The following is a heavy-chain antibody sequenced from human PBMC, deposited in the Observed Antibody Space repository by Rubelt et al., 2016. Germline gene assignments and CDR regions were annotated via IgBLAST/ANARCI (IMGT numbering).Heavy chain of an antibody. CDR2: INPPSGDT. Sequence: QVQLVQSGAEVKKPGASVKVSCKASGYTFTGYYMHWVRQAPGQGLEWVGRINPPSGDTNFAKKFPDRVTITSDMWPNRLGSDDTAIDYWATSSTVGVPGAPRGMDVWGNGTTVTVSS. J-gene: IGHJ6*04. CDR1: GYTFTGYY. V-gene: IGHV1-2*06. CDR3: ATSSTVGVPGAPRGMDV. D-gene: IGHD2-2*01.